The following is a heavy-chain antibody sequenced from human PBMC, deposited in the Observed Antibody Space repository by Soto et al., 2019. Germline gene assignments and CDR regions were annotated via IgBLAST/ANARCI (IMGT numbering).Heavy chain of an antibody. V-gene: IGHV3-33*01. D-gene: IGHD4-17*01. CDR3: ARAGGTTVTGLWHFDS. Sequence: GGSLRLSCEASGFTFNTYSMHWVRQPPGKGLEWMAAIWYDGTQKYYADSVKGRFIISRDNSKKTLYLEMNSLRAEDTAVYYCARAGGTTVTGLWHFDSWGQGTLVTVSS. CDR2: IWYDGTQK. CDR1: GFTFNTYS. J-gene: IGHJ4*02.